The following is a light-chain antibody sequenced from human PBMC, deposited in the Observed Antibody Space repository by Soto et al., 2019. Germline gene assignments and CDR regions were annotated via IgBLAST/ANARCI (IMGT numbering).Light chain of an antibody. V-gene: IGKV3-15*01. CDR1: QSINTN. Sequence: DIVMMQSPATLSVSPGERATLSCRASQSINTNLAWYQQKPGQAPRLLIYGASTRATVIPARFSGSGSGTEFTHTISGLQADDFAVYYCQQYHHWPPKVTFGPGTRVDI. J-gene: IGKJ3*01. CDR3: QQYHHWPPKVT. CDR2: GAS.